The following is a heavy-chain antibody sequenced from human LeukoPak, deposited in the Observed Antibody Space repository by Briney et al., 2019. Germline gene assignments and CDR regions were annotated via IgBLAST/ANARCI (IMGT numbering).Heavy chain of an antibody. CDR1: GFTFSSYS. J-gene: IGHJ4*02. CDR3: ARDIAYQPLFGYFDY. V-gene: IGHV3-21*01. CDR2: ISSSSSYI. D-gene: IGHD2-2*01. Sequence: GGSLRLSCAASGFTFSSYSMNWVRQAPGKGLEWVSSISSSSSYIYYADSVKGRFTISRDNAKNSLYLQMNSLRAEDTAVYYCARDIAYQPLFGYFDYWGQGTLVTVSS.